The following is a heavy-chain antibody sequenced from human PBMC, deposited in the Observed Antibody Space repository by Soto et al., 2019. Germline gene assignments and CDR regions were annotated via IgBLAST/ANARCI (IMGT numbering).Heavy chain of an antibody. V-gene: IGHV3-23*01. D-gene: IGHD3-22*01. Sequence: PGGSLRLSCAASGFTFSSYAMSWVRQAPGKGLEWVSAISGSGGGTYYADSVKGRFTISRDNSKNTLYLQMNSLRAEDTAVYYCAKGPTYSYDSSGYFDYWGQGTLVTVSS. CDR2: ISGSGGGT. J-gene: IGHJ4*02. CDR1: GFTFSSYA. CDR3: AKGPTYSYDSSGYFDY.